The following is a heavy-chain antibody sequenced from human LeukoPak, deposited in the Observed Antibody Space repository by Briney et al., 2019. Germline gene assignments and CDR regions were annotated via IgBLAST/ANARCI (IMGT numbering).Heavy chain of an antibody. V-gene: IGHV4-39*07. D-gene: IGHD5-12*01. J-gene: IGHJ4*02. Sequence: SETLSLTCTVSGGSISSNSYYWGWIRQPPGKGLEWIGSIYYSGNTFYNPSLKSRVTISLDTSKDQFSLRLSSVTAADTAMYYCARYHSGYDDYWGQGTLVTVSS. CDR2: IYYSGNT. CDR1: GGSISSNSYY. CDR3: ARYHSGYDDY.